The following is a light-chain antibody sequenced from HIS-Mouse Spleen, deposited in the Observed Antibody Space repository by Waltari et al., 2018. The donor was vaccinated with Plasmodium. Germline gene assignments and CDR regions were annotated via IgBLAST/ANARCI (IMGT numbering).Light chain of an antibody. CDR3: SSYAGSNNVV. V-gene: IGLV2-8*01. CDR1: SSDVGGYNY. Sequence: PGQSVTISCTGTSSDVGGYNYVSWYQQHPGKAPKLMIYEVSKRPSGVPDRFSGSKSGNTASPTVSGLQAEDEADYYCSSYAGSNNVVFGGGTKLTVL. J-gene: IGLJ2*01. CDR2: EVS.